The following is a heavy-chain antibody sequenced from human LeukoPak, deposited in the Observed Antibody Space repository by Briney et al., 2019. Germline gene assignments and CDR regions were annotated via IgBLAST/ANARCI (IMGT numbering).Heavy chain of an antibody. CDR3: ALGYSSSLAGVVEIDY. V-gene: IGHV1-69*13. Sequence: GASVKVSCKASGGTFSSYAISWVRQAPGQGLEWMGGIIPIFGTANYAQKFQGRVTITADESTSTAYMELSSLRSEDTAVYYCALGYSSSLAGVVEIDYWGQGTLVTVSS. CDR1: GGTFSSYA. J-gene: IGHJ4*02. CDR2: IIPIFGTA. D-gene: IGHD6-13*01.